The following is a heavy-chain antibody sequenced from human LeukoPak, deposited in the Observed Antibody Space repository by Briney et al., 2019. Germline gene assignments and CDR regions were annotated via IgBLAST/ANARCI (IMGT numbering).Heavy chain of an antibody. D-gene: IGHD6-19*01. CDR3: ARHPRVEVADPGAPHL. CDR2: INHSGST. V-gene: IGHV4-34*01. Sequence: PSETPSLTCAVYGGSFSGYYWSWIRQPPGKGLEWIGEINHSGSTNYNPSLKSRITISVDTSKNQFSLKLSFVTAADTAVYYCARHPRVEVADPGAPHLWGQGTMVTVSS. CDR1: GGSFSGYY. J-gene: IGHJ3*01.